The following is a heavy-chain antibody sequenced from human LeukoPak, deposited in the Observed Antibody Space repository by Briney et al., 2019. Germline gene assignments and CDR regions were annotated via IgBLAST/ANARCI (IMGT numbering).Heavy chain of an antibody. CDR3: ASEDLAVAGNFYY. CDR1: GGSVGSRAYY. D-gene: IGHD6-19*01. Sequence: SETLSLTCTVSGGSVGSRAYYWSWIRPRPGAGLEYIWRIYTDGRSNHNPSHKSVVSITMDSSNNQYSLILMSGTAADTVVYYCASEDLAVAGNFYYWGQGALVTVSS. J-gene: IGHJ4*02. CDR2: IYTDGRS. V-gene: IGHV4-61*02.